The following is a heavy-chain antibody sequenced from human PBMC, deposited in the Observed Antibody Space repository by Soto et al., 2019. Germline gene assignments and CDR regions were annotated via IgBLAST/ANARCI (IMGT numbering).Heavy chain of an antibody. CDR3: AKDVGSYYYDTSAYLYDY. CDR1: GFTFEDFA. D-gene: IGHD3-22*01. Sequence: EVQLVESGGGLVQPGGSVRLSCVGSGFTFEDFAMNWVRQVPGKGLEWVSGISWNSATLAYADSVKGRFIVSRDNAKNILYLQMNSLRAEDAALYYCAKDVGSYYYDTSAYLYDYWGQGTLVTVSS. CDR2: ISWNSATL. V-gene: IGHV3-9*01. J-gene: IGHJ4*02.